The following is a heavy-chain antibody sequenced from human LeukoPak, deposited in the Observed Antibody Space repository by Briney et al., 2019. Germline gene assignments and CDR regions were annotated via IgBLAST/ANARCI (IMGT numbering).Heavy chain of an antibody. CDR1: GFTFSSYS. J-gene: IGHJ5*02. D-gene: IGHD2-15*01. CDR2: ISSSSSYI. Sequence: PGGSLTLSCAASGFTFSSYSMNWVRQAPGKGLEWVSSISSSSSYIYYADSVKGRFTISRDNAKNSLYLQMNSLRAEDTAVYYCARDVENCSGGSCYSRNWFDPWGQGTLVTVSS. V-gene: IGHV3-21*01. CDR3: ARDVENCSGGSCYSRNWFDP.